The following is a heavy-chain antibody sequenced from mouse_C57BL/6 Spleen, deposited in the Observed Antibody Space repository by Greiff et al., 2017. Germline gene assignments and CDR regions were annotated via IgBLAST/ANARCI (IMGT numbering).Heavy chain of an antibody. CDR1: GYAFSSSW. CDR3: TRSWDVAMDY. V-gene: IGHV1-82*01. CDR2: IYPGDGDT. D-gene: IGHD4-1*01. Sequence: VQLQEPGPELVKPGASVKISCKASGYAFSSSWMNWVKQRPGKGLEWIGRIYPGDGDTNYNGKFKGKATLTVDKSSSTAYMQLSSLTSEDSAVYFCTRSWDVAMDYWGQGTSVTVSS. J-gene: IGHJ4*01.